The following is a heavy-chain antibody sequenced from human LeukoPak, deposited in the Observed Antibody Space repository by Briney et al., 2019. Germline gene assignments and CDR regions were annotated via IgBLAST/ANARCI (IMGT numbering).Heavy chain of an antibody. D-gene: IGHD3-22*01. J-gene: IGHJ2*01. CDR2: IFYSGST. V-gene: IGHV4-39*07. CDR1: GGSISTSNYY. Sequence: SETLSLTCTVSGGSISTSNYYWGWIRQPPGKGLEWIGNIFYSGSTYYSPSLKSRVTISLDTSRNQFSLKLNSVTAADTAVYYCARSSYDSSVWYFDLWGRGTLVTVSS. CDR3: ARSSYDSSVWYFDL.